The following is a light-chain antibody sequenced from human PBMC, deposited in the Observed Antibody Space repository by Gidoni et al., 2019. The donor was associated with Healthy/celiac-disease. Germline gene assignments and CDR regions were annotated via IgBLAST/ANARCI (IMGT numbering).Light chain of an antibody. V-gene: IGKV1-39*01. CDR3: QQSDSTPHT. Sequence: DIQMTQSPSSLSASVGDRVTITCRASQSISSYLNWYQQKPGKAPKLLIYAASSLQSGVPSRFSGSGSGTDFTLTISSLQPEDFATYYCQQSDSTPHTFGQXTKLEIK. CDR1: QSISSY. CDR2: AAS. J-gene: IGKJ2*01.